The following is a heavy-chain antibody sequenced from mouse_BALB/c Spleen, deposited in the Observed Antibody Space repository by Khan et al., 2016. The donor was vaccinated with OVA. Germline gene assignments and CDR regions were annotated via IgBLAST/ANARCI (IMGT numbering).Heavy chain of an antibody. D-gene: IGHD2-1*01. CDR3: AREGYDGNYRAWFAY. V-gene: IGHV1S56*01. J-gene: IGHJ3*01. CDR2: IYPGNVNT. Sequence: QVQLKESGPELVKPGASVRISCKASGYTFTDYYINWMKQRPGQGLDWIGWIYPGNVNTKYNEKFKDKATLTADKSSSTAYMQLSSLTSEDSAVYFCAREGYDGNYRAWFAYWGQGTLVTVSA. CDR1: GYTFTDYY.